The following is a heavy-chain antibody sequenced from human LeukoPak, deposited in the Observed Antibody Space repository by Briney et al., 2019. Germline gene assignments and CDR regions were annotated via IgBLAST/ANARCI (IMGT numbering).Heavy chain of an antibody. J-gene: IGHJ6*02. D-gene: IGHD3-3*01. Sequence: SETLSLTCAVYGGSFSGYYWSWIRQPPGKGLEWIGEINHSGSTNYNPSLKSRVTISVDTSKNQFSLKLSSVTAADTAAYYCARGQYYDFWSGYYHYYYGMDVWGQGTTVTVSS. V-gene: IGHV4-34*01. CDR2: INHSGST. CDR1: GGSFSGYY. CDR3: ARGQYYDFWSGYYHYYYGMDV.